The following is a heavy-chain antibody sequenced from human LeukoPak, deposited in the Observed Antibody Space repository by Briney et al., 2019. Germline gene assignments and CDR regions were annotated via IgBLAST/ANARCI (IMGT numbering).Heavy chain of an antibody. CDR1: GFTFSSYA. J-gene: IGHJ4*02. Sequence: PGGSLRLSCAASGFTFSSYAMSWVRQAPGKGLEWVSAISGSGGSTYYADSVKGRFTISRDNSKNTLYLQMNSLRAEDTAVYYCARDQGGYCSSTSCYLGYWGQGTLVTVSS. CDR3: ARDQGGYCSSTSCYLGY. CDR2: ISGSGGST. V-gene: IGHV3-23*01. D-gene: IGHD2-2*01.